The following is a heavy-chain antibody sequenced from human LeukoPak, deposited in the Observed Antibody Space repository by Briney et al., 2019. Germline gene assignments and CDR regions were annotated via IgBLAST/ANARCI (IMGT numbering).Heavy chain of an antibody. CDR1: GGSISSGGYY. D-gene: IGHD6-6*01. Sequence: SQTLSLTCTVSGGSISSGGYYWSWIRQPPGKGLEWIGYIYHSGSTYYNPALKSRVTISVDRSKNQFSLKLSSVTAADTAVYYCARKYSGSVDVWGKGTTVTVSS. J-gene: IGHJ6*04. CDR2: IYHSGST. V-gene: IGHV4-30-2*01. CDR3: ARKYSGSVDV.